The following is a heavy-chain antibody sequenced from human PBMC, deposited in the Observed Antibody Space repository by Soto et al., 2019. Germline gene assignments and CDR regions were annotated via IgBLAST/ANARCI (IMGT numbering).Heavy chain of an antibody. D-gene: IGHD3-10*01. CDR3: ASDVERSAIGL. V-gene: IGHV4-31*11. J-gene: IGHJ4*02. Sequence: SGTLSLTCVVSGACSGGAASSWACIWKPPGKVLEWIGYIAYSGDTYYNPSLRRRVTISADRSENKFSLTLKSVTAADTPVYFCASDVERSAIGLWGQGASVTGSS. CDR2: IAYSGDT. CDR1: GACSGGAASS.